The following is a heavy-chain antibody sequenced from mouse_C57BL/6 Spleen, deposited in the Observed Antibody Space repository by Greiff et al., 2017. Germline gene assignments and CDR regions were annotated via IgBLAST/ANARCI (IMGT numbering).Heavy chain of an antibody. CDR1: GYTFTSYW. CDR2: IDPSDSET. J-gene: IGHJ2*01. Sequence: QVQLQQPGAELVRPGSSVKLSCKASGYTFTSYWMHWVKQRPIQGLEWIGNIDPSDSETHYNQKFKDKATLTVDKSSSTAYMQLSSLTSEDSAVYYCATIYYGNYYFDYWGQGTTLTVSS. V-gene: IGHV1-52*01. CDR3: ATIYYGNYYFDY. D-gene: IGHD2-1*01.